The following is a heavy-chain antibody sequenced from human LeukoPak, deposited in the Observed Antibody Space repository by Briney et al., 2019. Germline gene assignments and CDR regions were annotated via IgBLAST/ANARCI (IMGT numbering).Heavy chain of an antibody. CDR2: IYHSGST. CDR3: ARRTTTQRITMVRGVIMSAFDI. CDR1: GGSISSGGYY. D-gene: IGHD3-10*01. J-gene: IGHJ3*02. Sequence: PSETLSLTCTVSGGSISSGGYYWSWIRQPPGKGLEWIGYIYHSGSTYYNPSLKSRVTISVDRSKNQFSLKLSSVTAADTAVYYCARRTTTQRITMVRGVIMSAFDIWGQGTMVTVSS. V-gene: IGHV4-30-2*01.